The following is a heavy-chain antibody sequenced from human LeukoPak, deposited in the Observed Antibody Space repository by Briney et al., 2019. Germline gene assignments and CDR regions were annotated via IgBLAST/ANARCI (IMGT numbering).Heavy chain of an antibody. CDR3: AKDAYYSDSSGYLDY. CDR1: GFTFTNYG. D-gene: IGHD3-22*01. V-gene: IGHV3-30*02. J-gene: IGHJ4*02. Sequence: GGSLRLSCAAAGFTFTNYGMHWVRQAPGKGLEWVAFIRYDGSNKYYADSVKGRFTISRDNSRNTLYLQMNSLRAEDTAVYCCAKDAYYSDSSGYLDYWGQGTLVTVSS. CDR2: IRYDGSNK.